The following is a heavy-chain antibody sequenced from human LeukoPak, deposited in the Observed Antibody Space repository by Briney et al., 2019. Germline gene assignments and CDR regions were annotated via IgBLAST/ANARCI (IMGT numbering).Heavy chain of an antibody. Sequence: GGSLRLSCAASVFTFSAFAMHWVRQAPGQGLEWVAAISYDARNKYYAVSVRGRFTISRDNSRNTLFLQLNSLKAEDTAVYFCARGTTDIVADISDAFDIWGQGSVVTVSS. J-gene: IGHJ3*02. D-gene: IGHD5-12*01. CDR2: ISYDARNK. CDR3: ARGTTDIVADISDAFDI. V-gene: IGHV3-30*04. CDR1: VFTFSAFA.